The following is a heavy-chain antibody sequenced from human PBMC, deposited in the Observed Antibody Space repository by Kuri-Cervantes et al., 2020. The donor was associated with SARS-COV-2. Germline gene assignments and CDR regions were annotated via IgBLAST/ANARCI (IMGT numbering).Heavy chain of an antibody. CDR2: ISCGGSKE. Sequence: GGSLRLSCAASNFTFSTYAMHWIRQAPGKGLEWVAVISCGGSKEHYAESVRGRFTISRDNSKNTLYLQMNSLRAEDTAVYYCAKDRVVVPAAIGWNDYWGQGTLVTVSS. D-gene: IGHD2-2*01. CDR1: NFTFSTYA. J-gene: IGHJ4*02. CDR3: AKDRVVVPAAIGWNDY. V-gene: IGHV3-30*07.